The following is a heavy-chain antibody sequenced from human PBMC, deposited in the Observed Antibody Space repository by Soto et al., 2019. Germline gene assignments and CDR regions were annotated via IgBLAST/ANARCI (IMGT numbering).Heavy chain of an antibody. Sequence: PGGSLRLSCAASGFTLSGSRIHWVRQASGKGLEWVGRIRSKTDSETTAYAASVKGRFTISRDDSKNTLYLQMNSLKTEDTAVYYCTTDWTVAIGYSYGNDWGQGTLVTV. V-gene: IGHV3-73*01. CDR1: GFTLSGSR. CDR3: TTDWTVAIGYSYGND. CDR2: IRSKTDSETT. J-gene: IGHJ4*02. D-gene: IGHD5-18*01.